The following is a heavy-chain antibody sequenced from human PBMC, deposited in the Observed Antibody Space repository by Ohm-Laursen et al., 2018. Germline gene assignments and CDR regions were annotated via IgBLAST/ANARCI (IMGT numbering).Heavy chain of an antibody. CDR2: ISNSGRII. D-gene: IGHD2/OR15-2a*01. CDR1: GFNFSDYY. CDR3: ARGSRPTSIPPLYNWFDL. Sequence: GSLRLSCTASGFNFSDYYITWIRQAPGKGLECVSYISNSGRIIYYADSVKGRFTISRDNAKTSLYLQMNSLRVDDTAVYYCARGSRPTSIPPLYNWFDLWGQGTLVTVSS. J-gene: IGHJ5*02. V-gene: IGHV3-11*01.